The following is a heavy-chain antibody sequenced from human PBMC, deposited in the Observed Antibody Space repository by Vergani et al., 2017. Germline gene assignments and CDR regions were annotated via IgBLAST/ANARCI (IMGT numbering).Heavy chain of an antibody. D-gene: IGHD2/OR15-2a*01. V-gene: IGHV3-23*01. J-gene: IGHJ6*03. CDR2: ISARYPST. CDR3: AKDLGGCNSISCSYYMDV. CDR1: GFTFSACP. Sequence: EVQLLQSGGGVIQPGGSVRLSCAASGFTFSACPMTWVRQAPGTGLEWVSAISARYPSTYYADSVKGRFTISRDNAQNTLYLQMNSLRVDDTAVYYCAKDLGGCNSISCSYYMDVWGKGTTVTV.